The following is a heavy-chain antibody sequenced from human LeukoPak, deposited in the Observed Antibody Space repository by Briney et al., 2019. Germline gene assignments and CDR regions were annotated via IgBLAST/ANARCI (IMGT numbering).Heavy chain of an antibody. CDR3: ARDLWFGDYYYYYGMDV. J-gene: IGHJ6*02. Sequence: PSETLSLTCTVSGGSISSYYWSWIRQPPGKGLEWIGYIYYSGSTYYNPSLKSRVTISVDTSKNQFSLKLSSVTAADTAVYYCARDLWFGDYYYYYGMDVWGQGTTVTVSS. V-gene: IGHV4-59*12. CDR1: GGSISSYY. D-gene: IGHD3-10*01. CDR2: IYYSGST.